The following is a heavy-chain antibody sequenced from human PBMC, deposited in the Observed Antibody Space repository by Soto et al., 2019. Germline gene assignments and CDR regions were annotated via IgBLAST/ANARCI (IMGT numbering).Heavy chain of an antibody. Sequence: PGESLKISCKGSGYRFTNYWIGWVRQMPGKGLEWFGIIFPGDSDTRYSPSFQGQVTISADKSISTAYLQWSSLKASDTAMYYCAGGGVRGVITRTRDYYGMDVWGQGTTVTVSS. CDR2: IFPGDSDT. CDR3: AGGGVRGVITRTRDYYGMDV. J-gene: IGHJ6*02. CDR1: GYRFTNYW. D-gene: IGHD3-10*01. V-gene: IGHV5-51*01.